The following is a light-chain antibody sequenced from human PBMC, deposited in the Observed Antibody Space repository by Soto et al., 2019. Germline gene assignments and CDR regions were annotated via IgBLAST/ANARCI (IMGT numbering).Light chain of an antibody. CDR1: QGISHW. CDR2: EAS. CDR3: QQANSFPWT. J-gene: IGKJ1*01. V-gene: IGKV1-12*02. Sequence: DIQMTQAPASVSASVGDRVTITCRASQGISHWLAWYQQKPGKAPKPLIYEASSLERGVPARFSGSGSGTDVTLTISSLQPEDFATYYCQQANSFPWTFGQGTKVEFK.